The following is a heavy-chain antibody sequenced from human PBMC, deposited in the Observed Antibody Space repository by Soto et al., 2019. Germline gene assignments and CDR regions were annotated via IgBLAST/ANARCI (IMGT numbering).Heavy chain of an antibody. D-gene: IGHD2-2*01. J-gene: IGHJ4*02. CDR1: GFTFSSYA. CDR2: ISYDGSNK. V-gene: IGHV3-30-3*01. Sequence: QVQLVESGGGVVQPGRSLRLSCAASGFTFSSYAMHWVRQAPGTGLEWVAVISYDGSNKYYADSVKGRFTISRDNSKNTLYLQMNSLRAEDTAVYYCARDLQDIVVVPAAYFDYWGQGTLVTVSS. CDR3: ARDLQDIVVVPAAYFDY.